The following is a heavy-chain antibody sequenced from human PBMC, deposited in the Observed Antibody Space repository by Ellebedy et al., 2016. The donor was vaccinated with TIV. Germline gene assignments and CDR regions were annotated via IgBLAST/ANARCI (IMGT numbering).Heavy chain of an antibody. Sequence: PGGSLRLSCKGSGYSFTSYWIGWVRQMPGKGLEWMGIIYPGDSDTRYSPSFQGQVTISADTSISTAYLQWSSLKASDTAMYYCARHSSGWYDAEYWGQGTLVTVSS. CDR3: ARHSSGWYDAEY. V-gene: IGHV5-51*01. J-gene: IGHJ4*02. CDR2: IYPGDSDT. CDR1: GYSFTSYW. D-gene: IGHD6-19*01.